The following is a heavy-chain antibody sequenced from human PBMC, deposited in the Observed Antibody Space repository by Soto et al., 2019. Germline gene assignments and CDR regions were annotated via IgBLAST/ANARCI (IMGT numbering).Heavy chain of an antibody. D-gene: IGHD3-9*01. V-gene: IGHV1-18*04. J-gene: IGHJ4*02. Sequence: QVQLVQSGAEVKKPGASVKVSCKASGYTFTSYGISWVRQAPGQGLEWMGWISAYNGNTNYAQKLQGRVTMTTDTSTSTAYMELRSLRSDDTAVYYCARDRAAILRYFDGDPRDYWGQGTLVTVSS. CDR1: GYTFTSYG. CDR3: ARDRAAILRYFDGDPRDY. CDR2: ISAYNGNT.